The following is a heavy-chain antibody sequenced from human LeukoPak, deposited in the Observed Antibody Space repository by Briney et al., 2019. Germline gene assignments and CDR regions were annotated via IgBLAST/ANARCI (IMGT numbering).Heavy chain of an antibody. V-gene: IGHV1-69*05. Sequence: SVKVSCKASGGTFSSYAISWVRQAPGQGLEWMGRIIPIFGTANYAQKFQGRVTITTDESTSTAYMELSSLRSEDTAVYYCARHPYGDYYFDYWGQGSLVTVSS. D-gene: IGHD4-17*01. CDR3: ARHPYGDYYFDY. CDR1: GGTFSSYA. CDR2: IIPIFGTA. J-gene: IGHJ4*02.